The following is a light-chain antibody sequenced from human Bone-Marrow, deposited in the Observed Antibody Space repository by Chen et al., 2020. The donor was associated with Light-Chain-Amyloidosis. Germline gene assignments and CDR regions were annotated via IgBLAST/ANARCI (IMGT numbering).Light chain of an antibody. V-gene: IGKV3-20*01. J-gene: IGKJ4*01. Sequence: EIVLTQSPGTLSLSPGEGANLSCRASQTISSNYLTWYQQKFGQAPRHLIYGSSSRATGIPDRCTGGGAVTDFTLTINRLEPEDLARYYCQQYGTSPLAFGGGTKVEIK. CDR2: GSS. CDR3: QQYGTSPLA. CDR1: QTISSNY.